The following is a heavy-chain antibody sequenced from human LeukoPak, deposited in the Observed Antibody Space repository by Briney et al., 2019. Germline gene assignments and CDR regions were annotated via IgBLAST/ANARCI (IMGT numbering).Heavy chain of an antibody. J-gene: IGHJ4*02. CDR1: GFTFTSSA. Sequence: SVKVSCKAPGFTFTSSAVQWVRQARGQRLEWIGWIVVGSGNTNYAQKFQERVTITRDMSTSTAYMELSSLRSEDTAVYYCAASPDYYDSSGYSYYFDYWGQGTLVTVSS. V-gene: IGHV1-58*01. D-gene: IGHD3-22*01. CDR2: IVVGSGNT. CDR3: AASPDYYDSSGYSYYFDY.